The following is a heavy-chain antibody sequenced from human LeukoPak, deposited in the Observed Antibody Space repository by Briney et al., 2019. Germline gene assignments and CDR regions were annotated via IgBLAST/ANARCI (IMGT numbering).Heavy chain of an antibody. CDR3: AKDPPDY. V-gene: IGHV3-9*01. Sequence: PGGSLILSCAASGFTFDDCAMHRVRQAPGKGLEWVSGISWNSGSIGYADSVKGRFTIPRDNAKNSLYLQMNSLRAEDAALYYCAKDPPDYWGQGTLVTVSS. CDR2: ISWNSGSI. J-gene: IGHJ4*02. CDR1: GFTFDDCA.